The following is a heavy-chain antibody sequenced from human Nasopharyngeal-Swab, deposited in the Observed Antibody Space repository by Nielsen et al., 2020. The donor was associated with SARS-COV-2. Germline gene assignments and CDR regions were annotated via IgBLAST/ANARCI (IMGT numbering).Heavy chain of an antibody. D-gene: IGHD2-15*01. Sequence: GESLKISCAASGFTFDSYAMTWVRQAPGKGLEWVSSVTGSGSTTKYADSVKGRFTISRDNSNKKVYLQMHSLRAEDSAVYYCAKDRYCSGGACYFNGFDPWGQGTLVTVSS. CDR1: GFTFDSYA. V-gene: IGHV3-23*01. CDR2: VTGSGSTT. J-gene: IGHJ5*02. CDR3: AKDRYCSGGACYFNGFDP.